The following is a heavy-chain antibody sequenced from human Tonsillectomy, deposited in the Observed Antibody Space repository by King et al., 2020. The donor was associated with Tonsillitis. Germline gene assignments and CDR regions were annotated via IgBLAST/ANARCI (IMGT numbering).Heavy chain of an antibody. Sequence: VQLVESGGGLVQPGGSLRLSCAASGFTFSSYAMSWVSQAPGKGLEWVSAISGSGGSTYYADSVKGRFTISRDNSKNTLYLQMNSLRAEDTAVYYCAKDLLQPHQHSSGWYFDYWGQGTLVTVSS. J-gene: IGHJ4*02. CDR3: AKDLLQPHQHSSGWYFDY. D-gene: IGHD6-19*01. V-gene: IGHV3-23*04. CDR1: GFTFSSYA. CDR2: ISGSGGST.